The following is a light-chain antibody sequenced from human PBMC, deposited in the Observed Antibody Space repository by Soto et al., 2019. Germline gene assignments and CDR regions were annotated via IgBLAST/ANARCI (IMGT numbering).Light chain of an antibody. CDR3: HQYGLSPRHP. V-gene: IGKV3-20*01. J-gene: IGKJ2*01. CDR1: QSVNSNY. Sequence: EIVLTQSPGTLSLSPGERATLSCRASQSVNSNYLAWYQQKPGQAPRLLIYGASSRATGVPNRFSGSGSGTDFTLTISSLEPEDFAVSYCHQYGLSPRHPFGQGTKLEIK. CDR2: GAS.